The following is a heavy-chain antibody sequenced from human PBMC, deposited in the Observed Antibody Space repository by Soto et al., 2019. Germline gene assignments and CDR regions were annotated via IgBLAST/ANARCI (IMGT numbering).Heavy chain of an antibody. CDR3: AKSITMVRGAIDY. D-gene: IGHD3-10*01. J-gene: IGHJ4*02. Sequence: GGSLRLSCAASGFTFSSYGMHWVRQAPGKGLEWVSAISGSGGSTYYADSVKGRFTISRDNSKNTLYLQMNSLRAEDTAVYYCAKSITMVRGAIDYWGQGTLVTVSS. CDR1: GFTFSSYG. V-gene: IGHV3-23*01. CDR2: ISGSGGST.